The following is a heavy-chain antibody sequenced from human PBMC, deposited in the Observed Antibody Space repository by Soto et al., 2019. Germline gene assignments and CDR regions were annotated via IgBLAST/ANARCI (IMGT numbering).Heavy chain of an antibody. CDR3: AALYGDYLNNWFDP. CDR2: FDPEDGET. D-gene: IGHD4-17*01. CDR1: GYTLTELS. J-gene: IGHJ5*02. Sequence: GASVKVSCKVSGYTLTELSMHSVRQAPGKGLEWMGGFDPEDGETIYAQKFQGRVTMTEDTSTDTAYMELSSLRSEDTAVYYCAALYGDYLNNWFDPWGQGTLVTVSS. V-gene: IGHV1-24*01.